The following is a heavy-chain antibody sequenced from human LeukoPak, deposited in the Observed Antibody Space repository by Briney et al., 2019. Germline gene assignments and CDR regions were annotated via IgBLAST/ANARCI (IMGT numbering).Heavy chain of an antibody. CDR2: ISGTGKTS. CDR3: ARQRFGDYNYMDV. V-gene: IGHV3-11*04. J-gene: IGHJ6*03. CDR1: GFNFRDYY. Sequence: EGSLRLSCAASGFNFRDYYMSWLRQAPGKGLEWISHISGTGKTSKYAESMEGRFTISRDNSNHLLYLQMTSLRADDTAVYFCARQRFGDYNYMDVWGKGTTVTVSS. D-gene: IGHD3-10*01.